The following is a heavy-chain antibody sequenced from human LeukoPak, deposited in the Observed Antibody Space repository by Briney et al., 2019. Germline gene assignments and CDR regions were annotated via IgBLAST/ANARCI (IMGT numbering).Heavy chain of an antibody. J-gene: IGHJ4*02. D-gene: IGHD6-19*01. CDR3: AKDHLPGIVVADRDY. CDR2: ISSSGSII. Sequence: GGSLRLSCAASGFTFTSYEMNWVRQAPGKGLEWVSYISSSGSIIYYADSVKGRFTISRDNAKNSLYLQMNSLRAEDTAVYYCAKDHLPGIVVADRDYWGQGTLVTVSS. CDR1: GFTFTSYE. V-gene: IGHV3-48*03.